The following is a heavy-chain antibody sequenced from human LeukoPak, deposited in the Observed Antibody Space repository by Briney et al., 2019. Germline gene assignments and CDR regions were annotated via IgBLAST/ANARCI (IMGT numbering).Heavy chain of an antibody. CDR1: GFTFSSYW. CDR3: AREDSSGYFGSL. J-gene: IGHJ4*02. Sequence: GGSLRLSCAAAGFTFSSYWMSWVRQAAGKVLEWVANIKQDGREKYYVDSVEGRFPISRDNAKNSLYLQMNSLRAEDTAVYYCAREDSSGYFGSLWGQGTLATVSS. CDR2: IKQDGREK. V-gene: IGHV3-7*01. D-gene: IGHD3-22*01.